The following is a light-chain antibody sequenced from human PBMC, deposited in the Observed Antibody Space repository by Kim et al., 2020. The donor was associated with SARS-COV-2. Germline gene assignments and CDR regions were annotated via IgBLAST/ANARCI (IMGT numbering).Light chain of an antibody. J-gene: IGLJ1*01. Sequence: VSPGQTVSITCSGDKLGDKYACWYQQKPGQSPVLVIYQDSKRPSGIPERFSGSNSGNTATLTISGTRAMDEADYYCQAWDSSTLYVFGTGTKVTVL. CDR3: QAWDSSTLYV. CDR2: QDS. CDR1: KLGDKY. V-gene: IGLV3-1*01.